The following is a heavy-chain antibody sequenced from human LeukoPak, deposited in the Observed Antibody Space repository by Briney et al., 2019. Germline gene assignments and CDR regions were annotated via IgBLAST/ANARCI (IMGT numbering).Heavy chain of an antibody. D-gene: IGHD1-26*01. CDR3: ARGGGVGPPAPADYLPYQMDV. CDR2: INPYTTRT. J-gene: IGHJ6*03. Sequence: ASVKVSCKASGYTFISYGITWVRQAPGQGLEWMGRINPYTTRTNYAQNLQGRVTMTTDTSTSTAYMELRSLRSDDTAVYYCARGGGVGPPAPADYLPYQMDVWGKGTTVSVSS. V-gene: IGHV1-18*01. CDR1: GYTFISYG.